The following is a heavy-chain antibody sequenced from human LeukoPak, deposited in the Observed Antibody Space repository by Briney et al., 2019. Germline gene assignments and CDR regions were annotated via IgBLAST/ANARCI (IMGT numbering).Heavy chain of an antibody. Sequence: SETLSLTCAVYGGSFSGYYWSWIRQPPGKGLEWIGEINHSGSTNYNPSLKSRVTISVDTSKNRFSLKLSSVTAADTAVYYCASGYSSSAGWFDYWGQGTLVTVSS. D-gene: IGHD6-6*01. CDR2: INHSGST. CDR1: GGSFSGYY. J-gene: IGHJ4*02. V-gene: IGHV4-34*01. CDR3: ASGYSSSAGWFDY.